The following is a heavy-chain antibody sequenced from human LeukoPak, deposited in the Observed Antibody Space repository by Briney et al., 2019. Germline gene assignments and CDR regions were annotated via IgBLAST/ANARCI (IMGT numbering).Heavy chain of an antibody. Sequence: GESLKISCQASGYSFTTYWIGWVRQMPGKGLEWMGIIYPADSTAHYSPSFQGQVTISVDKSINTAYLQWSRLKASDTAMYYCARRGNNWNDWGLDYWGQGTLVTVSS. D-gene: IGHD1-20*01. CDR2: IYPADSTA. V-gene: IGHV5-51*01. CDR3: ARRGNNWNDWGLDY. CDR1: GYSFTTYW. J-gene: IGHJ4*02.